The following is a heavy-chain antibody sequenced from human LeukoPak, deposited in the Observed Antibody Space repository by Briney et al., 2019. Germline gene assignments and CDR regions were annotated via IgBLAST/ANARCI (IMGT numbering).Heavy chain of an antibody. D-gene: IGHD4-17*01. CDR3: ATGDDYFDY. Sequence: ASVKVSCKASEYTFTGYFMHWVRQAPGQGLEWTGWINPNRGGKNYAQKFQGRVTMTRDTSISTVYMELSSLRSDDTAVYYCATGDDYFDYWGEGTLVTVPS. CDR1: EYTFTGYF. J-gene: IGHJ4*02. V-gene: IGHV1-2*02. CDR2: INPNRGGK.